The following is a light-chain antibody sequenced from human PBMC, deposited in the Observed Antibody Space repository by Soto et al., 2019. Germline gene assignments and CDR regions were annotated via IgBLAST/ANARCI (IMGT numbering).Light chain of an antibody. J-gene: IGLJ1*01. CDR3: SSYTRSSTHV. CDR1: SSDVGGYNY. V-gene: IGLV2-14*03. CDR2: DVS. Sequence: QSALTQPAYVTRSPLQSITISCTGTSSDVGGYNYVSWYQQHPGKAPKLMIYDVSNRPSGVSNRFSGSKSGNTASLTISGLQAEDEADYYCSSYTRSSTHVFGTGTKVTVL.